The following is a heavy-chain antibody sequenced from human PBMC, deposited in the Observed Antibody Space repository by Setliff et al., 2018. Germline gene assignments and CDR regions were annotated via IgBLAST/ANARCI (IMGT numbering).Heavy chain of an antibody. V-gene: IGHV4-61*02. CDR2: IYTSGST. J-gene: IGHJ4*02. CDR3: ASPGATVTTLELLYY. CDR1: GGSISSGSYY. Sequence: PSETLSLTCTVSGGSISSGSYYWSWIRQPAGKGLEWIGRIYTSGSTNYNPSLKSRVTISVDTSKNQFSLTLSSVTAADTAVYYCASPGATVTTLELLYYWGQGTLVTVSS. D-gene: IGHD4-17*01.